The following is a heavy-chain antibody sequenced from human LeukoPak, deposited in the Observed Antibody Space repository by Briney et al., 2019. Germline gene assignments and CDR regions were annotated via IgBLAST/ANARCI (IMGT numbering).Heavy chain of an antibody. Sequence: GSLRLSCAASGLAFDDDGMGWGRLGPGKGLEWGSGVSWNGAYTEYADSVRGRLTISRDNAKKSLYLQMNSLRVDDTALYYCARRKGPYGSGTYYDSWGQGTLVSVSS. CDR1: GLAFDDDG. D-gene: IGHD3-10*01. J-gene: IGHJ4*02. CDR2: VSWNGAYT. V-gene: IGHV3-20*04. CDR3: ARRKGPYGSGTYYDS.